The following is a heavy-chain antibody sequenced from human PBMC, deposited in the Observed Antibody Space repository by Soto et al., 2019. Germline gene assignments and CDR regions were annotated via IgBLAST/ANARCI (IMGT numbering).Heavy chain of an antibody. CDR3: ARDGDSSGWDGVGPFFDY. CDR1: GGTFSSYA. J-gene: IGHJ4*02. V-gene: IGHV1-69*01. CDR2: IIPIFGTV. D-gene: IGHD6-19*01. Sequence: QVQLVQSGAEVKKPGSSVKVSCKASGGTFSSYAISWVRQAPGQGLEWMGGIIPIFGTVNYAQKFQGRVTITADESTSTAYMELSSLRSEDTAVYYCARDGDSSGWDGVGPFFDYWGQGTLVTVSS.